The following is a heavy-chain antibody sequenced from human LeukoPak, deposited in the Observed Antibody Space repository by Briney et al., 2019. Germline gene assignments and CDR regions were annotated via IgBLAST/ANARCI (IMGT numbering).Heavy chain of an antibody. Sequence: SETLSLTCTVSGGSISSYYWSWVRQPAGKGLEWIGRIYTSGSTNYNPSLKSRVTMSVDTSKNQFSLKPSSVTAADTAVYYCAREGDPYYDFWSGNPPFNWFDPWGQGTLVTVSS. J-gene: IGHJ5*02. CDR3: AREGDPYYDFWSGNPPFNWFDP. CDR2: IYTSGST. CDR1: GGSISSYY. V-gene: IGHV4-4*07. D-gene: IGHD3-3*01.